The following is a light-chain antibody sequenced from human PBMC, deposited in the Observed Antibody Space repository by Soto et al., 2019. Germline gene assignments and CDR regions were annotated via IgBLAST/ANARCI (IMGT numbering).Light chain of an antibody. Sequence: EIVMTQSPDTLSVSPGERATVSCRASQYISSNLAWYQQKPGQAPRLLIYGASARATDIPARFSGSGSGTECTLTISGLQSEDFALYYCQQYLDWPWTFGQGTKVEIK. CDR1: QYISSN. CDR3: QQYLDWPWT. V-gene: IGKV3-15*01. J-gene: IGKJ1*01. CDR2: GAS.